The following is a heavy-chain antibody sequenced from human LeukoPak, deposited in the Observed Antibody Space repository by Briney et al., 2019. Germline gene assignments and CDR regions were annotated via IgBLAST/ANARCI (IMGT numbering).Heavy chain of an antibody. CDR1: GFTFSDYY. CDR2: IRSDGTT. CDR3: ARDHGVQLRLGVDGMDV. J-gene: IGHJ6*02. V-gene: IGHV3-66*01. D-gene: IGHD1-1*01. Sequence: PGGSLRLSCAASGFTFSDYYMSWIRQAPGKGLEWVSVIRSDGTTDYADSVKGRFDVSRDNFKNTLYLQMNNLRAEDTAVYYCARDHGVQLRLGVDGMDVWGQGTTVTVSS.